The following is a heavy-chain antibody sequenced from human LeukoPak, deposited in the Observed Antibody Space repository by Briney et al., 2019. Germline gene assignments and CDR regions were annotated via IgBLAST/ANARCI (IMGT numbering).Heavy chain of an antibody. J-gene: IGHJ2*01. CDR1: GFTFSNAW. D-gene: IGHD1-1*01. V-gene: IGHV3-15*01. CDR2: IKSKNDGGTP. Sequence: GGSLRLSCAASGFTFSNAWMSWVRQAPGKGLEWVGRIKSKNDGGTPDYAAPVQGRFTVSRDDSKNTLYLQMNSLKTEDTAVYYCTTANDGLWGRGTVVTVSS. CDR3: TTANDGL.